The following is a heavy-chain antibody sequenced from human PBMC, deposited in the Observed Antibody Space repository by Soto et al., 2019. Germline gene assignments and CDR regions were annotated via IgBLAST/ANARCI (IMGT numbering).Heavy chain of an antibody. CDR2: MYHSGST. CDR3: ARHPYSAPYIVLAPSSVVLHAFNI. Sequence: QLQLQESGPGLVKPSETLSLTCTVSGGSISSSNCYWGWIRQPPGKGLEWIGSMYHSGSTYYNPSLKSRVTISVDASKNRFSRKLSSVTASDTAVYYCARHPYSAPYIVLAPSSVVLHAFNIWGQGTMVAVSS. V-gene: IGHV4-39*01. D-gene: IGHD2-2*01. CDR1: GGSISSSNCY. J-gene: IGHJ3*02.